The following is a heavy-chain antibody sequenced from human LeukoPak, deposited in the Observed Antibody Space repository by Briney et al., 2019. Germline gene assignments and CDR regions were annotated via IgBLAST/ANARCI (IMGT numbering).Heavy chain of an antibody. CDR3: AKFSPCGGDSY. D-gene: IGHD2-21*02. CDR2: INGSGDGT. Sequence: GRSLRLSCAASGFTFSSYAMHWVRQAPGKGLEWVSAINGSGDGTYYADSVKGRFTISRDNSKNTLYLQMNSLRVEDTALYYCAKFSPCGGDSYWGQGTLVTVSS. V-gene: IGHV3-23*01. J-gene: IGHJ4*02. CDR1: GFTFSSYA.